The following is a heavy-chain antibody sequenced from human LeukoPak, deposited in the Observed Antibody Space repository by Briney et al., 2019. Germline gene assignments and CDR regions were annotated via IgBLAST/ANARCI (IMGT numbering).Heavy chain of an antibody. CDR1: GFTFSSYW. D-gene: IGHD1-14*01. CDR3: ARDPGPPAPPTNYYYYFYMDV. CDR2: IKQDGSEK. J-gene: IGHJ6*03. Sequence: SGGSLRLSCAASGFTFSSYWMSWVRQAPGKGLEWVANIKQDGSEKYYVDSVKGRFTISRDNAKNSLYLQMNSLRAEDTAVYYCARDPGPPAPPTNYYYYFYMDVWGKGTTVTVSS. V-gene: IGHV3-7*01.